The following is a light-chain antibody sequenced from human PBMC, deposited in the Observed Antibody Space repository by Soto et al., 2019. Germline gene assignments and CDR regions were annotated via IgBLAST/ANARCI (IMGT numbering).Light chain of an antibody. CDR3: QQYGSSPRT. CDR1: QSVSSSY. V-gene: IGKV3-20*01. CDR2: GAS. Sequence: EIVLTQSPRTLSLSPGERATLSCRASQSVSSSYLAWYQQKPGQAPRLLIYGASNRATGIPDRFSGSGSGTDFTLTISRLEPEDFAVYYCQQYGSSPRTFGQGTRWIS. J-gene: IGKJ1*01.